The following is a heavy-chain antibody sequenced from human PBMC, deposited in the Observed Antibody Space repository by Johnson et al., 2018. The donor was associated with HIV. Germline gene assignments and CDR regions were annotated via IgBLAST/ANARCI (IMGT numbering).Heavy chain of an antibody. CDR3: AKAELVGALEGGAFDI. D-gene: IGHD1-26*01. Sequence: VQLVESGGGLVQPGGSLRLSCAASGFTFSSYAMSWVRQAPGKGLEWVSAISGSGGSTYSADSVKGRFTISRDNSKNTLYLQMNSPRAEDTAVYYCAKAELVGALEGGAFDIWGQGTMVTVSS. V-gene: IGHV3-23*04. CDR2: ISGSGGST. CDR1: GFTFSSYA. J-gene: IGHJ3*02.